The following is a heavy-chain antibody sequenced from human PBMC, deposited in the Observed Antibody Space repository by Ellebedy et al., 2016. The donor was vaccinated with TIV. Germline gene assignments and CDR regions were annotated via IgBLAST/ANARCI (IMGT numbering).Heavy chain of an antibody. Sequence: ASVKVSCXASGYTFTGYYMHWVRQAPGQGLEWMGWINPNSGGTNYAQKFQGWVTMTRDTSISTAYMELSRLRSDDTAVYYCARDSKRQQLVLGYWGQGTLVTVSS. D-gene: IGHD6-13*01. CDR3: ARDSKRQQLVLGY. CDR1: GYTFTGYY. CDR2: INPNSGGT. V-gene: IGHV1-2*04. J-gene: IGHJ4*02.